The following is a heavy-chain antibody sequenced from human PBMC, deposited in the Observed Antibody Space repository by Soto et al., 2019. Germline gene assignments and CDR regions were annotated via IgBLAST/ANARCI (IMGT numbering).Heavy chain of an antibody. J-gene: IGHJ5*02. CDR2: MNPNSGNT. D-gene: IGHD2-15*01. CDR3: ATDAAVNVVAARGASWFDP. V-gene: IGHV1-8*01. CDR1: GYTFTSYD. Sequence: GASVKVSCKASGYTFTSYDINWVRQATGQGLEWMGWMNPNSGNTGYAQKFQGRVTMTRNTSISTAYMELSSLRSEDTAVYYCATDAAVNVVAARGASWFDPWGQGTLVTVSS.